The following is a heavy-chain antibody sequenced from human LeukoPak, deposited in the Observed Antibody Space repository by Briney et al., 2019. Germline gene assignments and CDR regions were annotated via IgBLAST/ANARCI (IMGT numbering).Heavy chain of an antibody. D-gene: IGHD6-13*01. CDR1: GGSISSYY. CDR2: IYYSGST. V-gene: IGHV4-59*01. Sequence: SETLSLTCTVSGGSISSYYWSWIRQPPGKGLEWIGYIYYSGSTNYNPSLKSRVTISVDTSKNQFSLKLSSVTAADTAVYYCARVRDYSSWYYYNTTNWFDPWGQGTLVTVSS. J-gene: IGHJ5*02. CDR3: ARVRDYSSWYYYNTTNWFDP.